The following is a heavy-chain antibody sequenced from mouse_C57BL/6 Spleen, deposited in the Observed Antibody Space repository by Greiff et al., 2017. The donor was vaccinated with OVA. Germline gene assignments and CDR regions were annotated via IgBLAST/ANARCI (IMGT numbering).Heavy chain of an antibody. CDR3: ARHYAYAMDY. D-gene: IGHD1-2*01. J-gene: IGHJ4*01. CDR1: CYPFTRYW. V-gene: IGHV1-72*01. Sequence: VQPPQSGAELVKPGASVKLSCKASCYPFTRYWMHWVTQRPGRGPGWVGWIDPYSGGTKYNEKFKSKATLTVDKPSSTAYMQLSSLTSEDSAVYYCARHYAYAMDYWGQGTSVTVSS. CDR2: IDPYSGGT.